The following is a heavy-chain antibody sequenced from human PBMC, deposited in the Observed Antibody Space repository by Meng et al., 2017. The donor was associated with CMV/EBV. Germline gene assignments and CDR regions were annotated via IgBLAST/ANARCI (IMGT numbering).Heavy chain of an antibody. CDR2: IYYSGST. CDR1: GGSISSYY. D-gene: IGHD3-10*01. Sequence: SETLSLTCTVSGGSISSYYWSWIRQPPGKGLEWIGYIYYSGSTNYNPSLKSRVTISVDTSKNQFYLKLSSVTAADTAVYYCARGAPPTPRYGSGSYFNVPLYYCYGMDVWGQGTTVTVSS. V-gene: IGHV4-59*01. CDR3: ARGAPPTPRYGSGSYFNVPLYYCYGMDV. J-gene: IGHJ6*02.